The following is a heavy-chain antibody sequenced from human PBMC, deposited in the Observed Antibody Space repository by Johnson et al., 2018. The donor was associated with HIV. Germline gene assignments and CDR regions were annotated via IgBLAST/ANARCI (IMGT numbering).Heavy chain of an antibody. D-gene: IGHD5-18*01. V-gene: IGHV3-9*01. CDR3: ARWIQLWVAFDI. CDR2: ISWNSGSI. J-gene: IGHJ3*02. Sequence: VLLVESGGGLVQPGRSLRLSCAASGFTFDDYAMHWVRQAPGKGLEWVSGISWNSGSIGYADSVKGRFTISRDNAKNTLYLQMNSLRAEDTAVYYCARWIQLWVAFDIWGQGTMVTVSS. CDR1: GFTFDDYA.